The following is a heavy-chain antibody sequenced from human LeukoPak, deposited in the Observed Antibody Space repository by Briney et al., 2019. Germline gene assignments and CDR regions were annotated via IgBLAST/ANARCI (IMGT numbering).Heavy chain of an antibody. CDR3: AKDPGRLGYDFWSGYYTPYYYYGMDV. Sequence: GGSLRLSCAASGFTFSSYAMSWVRQAPGKGLEWVSAISGSGGSTYYADSVKGRFTISRDNSKNTLYLQMNSLTAEDTAVYYCAKDPGRLGYDFWSGYYTPYYYYGMDVWGQGTTVTVSS. CDR1: GFTFSSYA. J-gene: IGHJ6*02. CDR2: ISGSGGST. D-gene: IGHD3-3*01. V-gene: IGHV3-23*01.